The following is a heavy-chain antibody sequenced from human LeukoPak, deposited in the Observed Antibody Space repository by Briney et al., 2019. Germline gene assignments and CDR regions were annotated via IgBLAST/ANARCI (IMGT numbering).Heavy chain of an antibody. V-gene: IGHV3-53*01. J-gene: IGHJ4*02. Sequence: GGSLRLSCAASGFTVSSKYMSWVRQAPGKGLEWVSVIYSGGNTYYADSVKGRFTISRDNSKNTLYLQMNSLRAEDTAVYYCAKVRPDYIWGSYQYYFDYWGQGTLVTVSS. CDR3: AKVRPDYIWGSYQYYFDY. CDR1: GFTVSSKY. D-gene: IGHD3-16*01. CDR2: IYSGGNT.